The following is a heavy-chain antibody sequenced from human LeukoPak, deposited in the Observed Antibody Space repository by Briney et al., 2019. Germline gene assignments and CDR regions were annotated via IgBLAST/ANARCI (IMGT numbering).Heavy chain of an antibody. V-gene: IGHV3-33*01. CDR1: GFTFSSYG. D-gene: IGHD2-2*01. Sequence: PGGSLRLSCAASGFTFSSYGMHWVRRAPGKGLEWVAVIWYDGSNKYYADSVKGRFTISRDNSKNTLYLQMNSLRAEDTAVYYCAREMTYAFDYWGQGTLVTVSS. CDR3: AREMTYAFDY. J-gene: IGHJ4*02. CDR2: IWYDGSNK.